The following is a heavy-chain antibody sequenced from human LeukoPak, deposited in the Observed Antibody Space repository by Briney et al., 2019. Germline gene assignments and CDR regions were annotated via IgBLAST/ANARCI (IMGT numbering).Heavy chain of an antibody. CDR3: ARGQGATVPQVGKNWFDP. CDR1: GGSISYYY. J-gene: IGHJ5*02. V-gene: IGHV4-4*07. Sequence: SETLSLTCTVSGGSISYYYWNWIRQPAGKGLEWIGRIYTSGRTYYNPSLKSRVSMSVDTSKNQFSLKLSSVTAADTAVYYCARGQGATVPQVGKNWFDPWGQGTRVIVSS. CDR2: IYTSGRT. D-gene: IGHD1-26*01.